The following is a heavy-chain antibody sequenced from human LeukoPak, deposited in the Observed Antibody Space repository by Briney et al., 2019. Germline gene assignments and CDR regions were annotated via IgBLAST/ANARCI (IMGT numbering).Heavy chain of an antibody. D-gene: IGHD5-24*01. J-gene: IGHJ4*02. V-gene: IGHV4-34*01. CDR2: INHSGST. CDR1: GGSFSGYY. CDR3: ARERVEYLRDGVFDY. Sequence: PSETLSLTCAVYGGSFSGYYWSWIRQPPGKGLEWIGEINHSGSTNYNPSLKSRVTISVHTSKNQIFLKLYSVTAADKAAYFCARERVEYLRDGVFDYWGQGALVTVSS.